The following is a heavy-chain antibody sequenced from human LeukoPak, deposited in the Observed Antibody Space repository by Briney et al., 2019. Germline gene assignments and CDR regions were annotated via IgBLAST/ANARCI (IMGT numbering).Heavy chain of an antibody. CDR2: SIPSFGTA. D-gene: IGHD2-2*01. J-gene: IGHJ5*02. CDR1: GGTYSSYA. CDR3: ARDVVPADPNRGIYNWLDP. Sequence: ASVKVSCKASGGTYSSYAISWVRQAPGQGLEWMGGSIPSFGTANYAQKFQGRVTITTDESTSTAYMELSRLRSEDTAVYYCARDVVPADPNRGIYNWLDPWGQGTLVTVSS. V-gene: IGHV1-69*05.